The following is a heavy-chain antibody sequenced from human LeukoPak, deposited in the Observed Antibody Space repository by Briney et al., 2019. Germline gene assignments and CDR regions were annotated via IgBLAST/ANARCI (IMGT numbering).Heavy chain of an antibody. J-gene: IGHJ4*02. CDR3: ATSGGTLGPTNYFAY. Sequence: PSETLSLTCAVYGESFSGYYWSWIRQPPGKGLEWIGEINHSGNTNYNPSLKSRVTISVDTSKNQFSLKLSSVTAADTAVYYCATSGGTLGPTNYFAYWGQGTLVTVSS. D-gene: IGHD3-16*01. CDR1: GESFSGYY. V-gene: IGHV4-34*01. CDR2: INHSGNT.